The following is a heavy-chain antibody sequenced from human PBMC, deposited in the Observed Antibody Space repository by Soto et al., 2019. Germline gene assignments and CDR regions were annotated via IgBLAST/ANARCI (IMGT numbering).Heavy chain of an antibody. CDR2: IRSKANSYAT. V-gene: IGHV3-73*01. J-gene: IGHJ1*01. CDR1: GFTFSGSA. CDR3: TRIPTGPQH. Sequence: GGSLRLSCAASGFTFSGSAMHWVRQASGKGLEWVGRIRSKANSYATAYAASVKGRFTISRDDSKNTAYLQMNSLKTEDTAVHYCTRIPTGPQHWGQGTLVTVSS.